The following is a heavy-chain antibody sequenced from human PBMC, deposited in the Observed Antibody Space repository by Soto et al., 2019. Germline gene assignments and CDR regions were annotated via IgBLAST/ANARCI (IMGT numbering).Heavy chain of an antibody. CDR3: ALGKEWGFDY. D-gene: IGHD1-26*01. CDR2: TSASTGNS. V-gene: IGHV1-18*03. CDR1: SYTFTSYK. Sequence: QVQVVQSGPEVKKPGASVKVSCRSSSYTFTSYKINWVRQSPGQGLEWMGWTSASTGNSYYAQSFQDRITMTTDTATRTAYLELRSLRCDNMAVYFCALGKEWGFDYWGQGAVVTVSS. J-gene: IGHJ4*02.